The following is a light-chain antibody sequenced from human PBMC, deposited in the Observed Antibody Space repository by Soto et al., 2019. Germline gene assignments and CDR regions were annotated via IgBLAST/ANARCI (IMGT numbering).Light chain of an antibody. Sequence: QSVLTQPPSVSAAQGQKVTISCSCSNSKIGANSVSWHQPRRGTAPTVVIYDDDKRPSGIPARFSGSKSGSSATLDITGLQIGDEADYYCGTWHSTLSVEWVFGRGTKVTVL. V-gene: IGLV1-51*01. CDR3: GTWHSTLSVEWV. CDR1: NSKIGANS. J-gene: IGLJ3*02. CDR2: DDD.